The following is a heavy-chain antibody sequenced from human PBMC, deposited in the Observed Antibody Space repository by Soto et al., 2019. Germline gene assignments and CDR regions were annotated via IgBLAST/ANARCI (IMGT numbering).Heavy chain of an antibody. J-gene: IGHJ4*02. Sequence: QVQLVQSGAEVKKPGPWWKFSSKLPEATSATYTISWFGRPPGQGLDGLGRIIPILGIANYAQKFQGRVTITADKSTSTAYMELSSLRSEDTAVYYCARDSYGDTPYDYWGQGTLVTVSS. CDR3: ARDSYGDTPYDY. CDR1: EATSATYT. V-gene: IGHV1-69*08. D-gene: IGHD4-17*01. CDR2: IIPILGIA.